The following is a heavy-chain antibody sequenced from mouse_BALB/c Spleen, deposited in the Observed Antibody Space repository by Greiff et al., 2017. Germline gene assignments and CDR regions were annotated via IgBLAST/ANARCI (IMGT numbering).Heavy chain of an antibody. J-gene: IGHJ4*01. V-gene: IGHV1-69*02. CDR2: IDPSDSYT. CDR1: GYTFTSYW. CDR3: ARDYGSAMDY. Sequence: QVQLKESGAELVKPGASVKLSCKASGYTFTSYWMHWVKQRPGQGLEWIGEIDPSDSYTNYNQKFKGKATLTVDKSSSTAYMQLSSLTSEDSAVYYCARDYGSAMDYWGQGTSVTVSS. D-gene: IGHD1-1*01.